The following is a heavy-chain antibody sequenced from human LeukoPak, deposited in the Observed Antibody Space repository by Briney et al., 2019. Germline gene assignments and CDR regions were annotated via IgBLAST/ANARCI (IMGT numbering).Heavy chain of an antibody. CDR3: ANGSGRYKVGNAFDI. CDR1: GGSISSGGYY. V-gene: IGHV4-31*03. D-gene: IGHD3-10*01. Sequence: SETLSLTCTVSGGSISSGGYYWSWIRQHPGKGLEWIGYIYYSGSTYYNPSLKSRVTISVDTSKNQFSLKLSSVTAADTAVYYCANGSGRYKVGNAFDIWGQGTMVTVSS. CDR2: IYYSGST. J-gene: IGHJ3*02.